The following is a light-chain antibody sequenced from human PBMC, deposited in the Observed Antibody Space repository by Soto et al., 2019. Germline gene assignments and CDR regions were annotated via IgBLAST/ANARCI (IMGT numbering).Light chain of an antibody. Sequence: QSALTQPASVSGSPGQSITISCTGTSSDVGGYNYVSWYQQHPGKAPKLMIYDVNNRPSGVSNRFSGSKSGNTASLTISGLQAEDEADYYCSSYTSSSTLVVFGGGTKVTFL. CDR3: SSYTSSSTLVV. CDR1: SSDVGGYNY. V-gene: IGLV2-14*01. CDR2: DVN. J-gene: IGLJ2*01.